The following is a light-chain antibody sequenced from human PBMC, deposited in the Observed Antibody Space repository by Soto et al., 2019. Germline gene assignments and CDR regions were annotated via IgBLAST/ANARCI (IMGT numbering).Light chain of an antibody. V-gene: IGKV3-15*01. Sequence: EIVMTQSPATLSVSPGERATLSCRASQSISTELAWYQQKPGQPPRLLIYSASTRATGVPPRFTGSGSGSEFTLTFGGLQSEDFAVYYCQQGHNWPLTFGQGTRLEI. CDR3: QQGHNWPLT. CDR2: SAS. CDR1: QSISTE. J-gene: IGKJ2*01.